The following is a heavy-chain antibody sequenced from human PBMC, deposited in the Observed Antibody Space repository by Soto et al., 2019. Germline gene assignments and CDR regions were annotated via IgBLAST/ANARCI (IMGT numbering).Heavy chain of an antibody. J-gene: IGHJ3*02. CDR2: MNPNSGNT. D-gene: IGHD3-9*01. CDR1: GYTFTIYD. CDR3: ATRRTSYYDILTAPGAFDI. Sequence: ASVKVSCKASGYTFTIYDINWVRQATGQGLEWMGWMNPNSGNTGYAQKFQGRVTMTRNTSISTAYMELSSLRSEDTAVYYCATRRTSYYDILTAPGAFDIWGQGTMVTVSS. V-gene: IGHV1-8*01.